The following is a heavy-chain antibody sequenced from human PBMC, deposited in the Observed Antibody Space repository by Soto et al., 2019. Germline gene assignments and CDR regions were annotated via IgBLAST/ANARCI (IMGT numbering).Heavy chain of an antibody. CDR1: GGTFSRYG. Sequence: QVQLVQSGAEVKKPGSSVKVSCKASGGTFSRYGISWVRQAPGQGLEWMGGINPLFGTTNYVQKFQDRVTITADESTRTASMELSSLRSDDTAIYYCATERLRGFDPWGQGTLVTVSS. J-gene: IGHJ5*02. CDR2: INPLFGTT. D-gene: IGHD2-15*01. CDR3: ATERLRGFDP. V-gene: IGHV1-69*01.